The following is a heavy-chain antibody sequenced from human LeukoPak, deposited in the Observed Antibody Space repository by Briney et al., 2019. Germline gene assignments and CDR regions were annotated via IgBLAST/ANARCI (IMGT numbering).Heavy chain of an antibody. V-gene: IGHV6-1*01. CDR3: ARDPYYDSSGYYPHDAFDI. CDR1: GDSVSSNSAA. CDR2: TYYRSKWYN. Sequence: SQTLSLTCAISGDSVSSNSAAWNWIRQSPSRGLEWLGRTYYRSKWYNDYAVSVKSRITINPDTSKNQFSLQLNSVTPEDTAVYYCARDPYYDSSGYYPHDAFDIWGQGTMVTVSS. J-gene: IGHJ3*02. D-gene: IGHD3-22*01.